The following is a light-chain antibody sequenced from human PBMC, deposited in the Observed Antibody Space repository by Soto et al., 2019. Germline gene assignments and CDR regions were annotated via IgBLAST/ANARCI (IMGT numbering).Light chain of an antibody. V-gene: IGLV2-8*01. J-gene: IGLJ1*01. CDR1: SSDVGYYKY. CDR2: DVS. CDR3: TSYGGNNNFV. Sequence: QSALTQPPSASGSPGQSVTISCTGSSSDVGYYKYVSWYQQYPGKAPRVYDVSQRPSGVPDRFSGSKSGNTASLTISGLQPEDEADYYCTSYGGNNNFVFGSGTKVTVL.